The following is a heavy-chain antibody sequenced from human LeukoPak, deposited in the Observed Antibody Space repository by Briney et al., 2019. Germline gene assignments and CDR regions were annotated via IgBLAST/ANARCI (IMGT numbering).Heavy chain of an antibody. CDR3: VKTSGSGSYYNPMLDY. CDR1: GFTFRRYA. CDR2: ITTDGGST. D-gene: IGHD3-10*01. Sequence: GGPLRLSCSASGFTFRRYAMHWVRQAPGKGLDFVSSITTDGGSTFYADPVKGRFTISRDNSKNTLYLQMSSLRPEDTALYHCVKTSGSGSYYNPMLDYWGQGTLVTVSS. V-gene: IGHV3-64D*06. J-gene: IGHJ4*02.